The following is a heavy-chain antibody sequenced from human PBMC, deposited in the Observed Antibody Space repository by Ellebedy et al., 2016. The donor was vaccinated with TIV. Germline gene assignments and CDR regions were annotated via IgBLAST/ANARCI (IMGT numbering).Heavy chain of an antibody. V-gene: IGHV3-30*02. J-gene: IGHJ4*02. CDR2: MRYDGSNK. Sequence: GESLKISCAASGFTFSNYRMHWVRQAPGKGLEWVAFMRYDGSNKYYADSVKGRFTISRDNSKNTLYLRMNSLRAEDTAVYYCAKFPYDYDSSGYSFWGQGTLVTVSS. CDR1: GFTFSNYR. D-gene: IGHD3-22*01. CDR3: AKFPYDYDSSGYSF.